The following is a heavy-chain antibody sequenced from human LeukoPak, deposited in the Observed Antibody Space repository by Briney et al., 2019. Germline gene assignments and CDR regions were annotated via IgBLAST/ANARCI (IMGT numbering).Heavy chain of an antibody. CDR3: ARVPQGSSWPYYFDY. CDR1: GDTFSTYA. CDR2: IVPILGTA. D-gene: IGHD6-13*01. J-gene: IGHJ4*02. Sequence: SVKVSCKASGDTFSTYAISWVRQAPGQGLGWVGRIVPILGTANYAQNFQGRVTITADRSTTTAYMELSSLRSEDTAVYYCARVPQGSSWPYYFDYWGQGTLVTVSS. V-gene: IGHV1-69*04.